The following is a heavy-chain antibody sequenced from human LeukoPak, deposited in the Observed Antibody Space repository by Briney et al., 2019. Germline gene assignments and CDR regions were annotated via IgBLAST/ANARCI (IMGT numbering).Heavy chain of an antibody. CDR1: GFTVSSNY. D-gene: IGHD6-19*01. CDR3: AREVTAVAGRKYNWFDP. CDR2: IYSGGST. Sequence: PGGSLRLSCAASGFTVSSNYMSWVRQAPGTGLEWVSVIYSGGSTYYSDSVKGRFTIVRGNFKNTLYLQMNRLRAEDTAVYYCAREVTAVAGRKYNWFDPWGQGTLVTVSS. V-gene: IGHV3-53*01. J-gene: IGHJ5*02.